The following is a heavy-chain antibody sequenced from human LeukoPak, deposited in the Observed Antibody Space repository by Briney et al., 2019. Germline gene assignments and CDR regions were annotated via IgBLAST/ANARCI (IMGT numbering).Heavy chain of an antibody. J-gene: IGHJ5*02. Sequence: GASVKVSCKASGYTFTIYAMHWVRQAPGQRLEWMGWINAGNGNTKYSQKFQGRVTITRDTSASTAYMELGSLRSEDTAVYYCARVRGIVATTNNWFDPWGQGTLVTVSS. CDR2: INAGNGNT. CDR1: GYTFTIYA. V-gene: IGHV1-3*01. CDR3: ARVRGIVATTNNWFDP. D-gene: IGHD5-12*01.